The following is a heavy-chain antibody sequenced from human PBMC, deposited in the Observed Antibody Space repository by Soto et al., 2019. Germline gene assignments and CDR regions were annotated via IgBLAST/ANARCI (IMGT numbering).Heavy chain of an antibody. CDR3: ASVPTVTPVFFDY. D-gene: IGHD2-21*02. V-gene: IGHV3-33*01. Sequence: QVQLVESGGGVVQPGRSLRLSCAASGFTFSSYGMHWVRQAPGKGLEWVAVIWYDGSNKYYADSVKGRFTISRDNSKITLYLRMHSLRAADTAVYSGASVPTVTPVFFDYWGQGTLVTVSS. J-gene: IGHJ4*02. CDR2: IWYDGSNK. CDR1: GFTFSSYG.